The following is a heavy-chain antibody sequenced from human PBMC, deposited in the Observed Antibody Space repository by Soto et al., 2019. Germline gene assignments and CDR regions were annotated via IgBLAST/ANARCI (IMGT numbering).Heavy chain of an antibody. CDR2: INPDGGAT. CDR1: GYTFSFDY. V-gene: IGHV1-46*01. D-gene: IGHD3-10*01. Sequence: QIQLLQSGSEVNKPGASVKISCKASGYTFSFDYLSWVRRAPGQGLQWMGKINPDGGATTYAQRFQGRVSITSDASTGTVYMELSTLTSDDTAVYYCAKGRRITFWCQGTLVSVSS. J-gene: IGHJ4*02. CDR3: AKGRRITF.